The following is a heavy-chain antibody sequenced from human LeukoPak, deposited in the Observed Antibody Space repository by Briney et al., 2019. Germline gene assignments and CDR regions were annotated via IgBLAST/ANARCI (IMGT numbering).Heavy chain of an antibody. D-gene: IGHD5-24*01. CDR3: ARLKRDGYNFDY. V-gene: IGHV5-10-1*01. CDR2: IDPSDSYT. CDR1: GYSFPIYW. J-gene: IGHJ4*02. Sequence: GESRRISCKGSGYSFPIYWISWVRQMPGKGLEWMGRIDPSDSYTNYSPSSQGHVTISADESISTAYLQWSSLRASDTAIYYCARLKRDGYNFDYWGQGTLVTVS.